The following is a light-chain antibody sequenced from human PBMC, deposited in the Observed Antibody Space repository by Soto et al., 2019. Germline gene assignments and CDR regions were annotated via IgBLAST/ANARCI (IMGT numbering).Light chain of an antibody. V-gene: IGKV1-9*01. J-gene: IGKJ4*01. Sequence: GDRVTISCRASQGIGSALAWYQQKPGKAPKILIYAASTLQSGVPSRSSGSGSGTDFTLPLSRLQPEDFETYYCQQLNSYPLTFGGGTKVDIK. CDR1: QGIGSA. CDR2: AAS. CDR3: QQLNSYPLT.